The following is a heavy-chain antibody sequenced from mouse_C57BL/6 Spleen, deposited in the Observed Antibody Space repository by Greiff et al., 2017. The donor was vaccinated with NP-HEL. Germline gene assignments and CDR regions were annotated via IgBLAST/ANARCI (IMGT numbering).Heavy chain of an antibody. J-gene: IGHJ2*01. CDR1: GYTFTDYY. CDR3: ARGGGNSFDY. CDR2: IYPGSGNT. V-gene: IGHV1-76*01. D-gene: IGHD2-14*01. Sequence: QVQLQQSGAELVRPGASVKLSCKASGYTFTDYYINWVKQRPGQGLEWIARIYPGSGNTYYNEKFKGKATLTAEKSSSTAYMQLSSLTSEDSAVYFCARGGGNSFDYWGQGTTLTVSS.